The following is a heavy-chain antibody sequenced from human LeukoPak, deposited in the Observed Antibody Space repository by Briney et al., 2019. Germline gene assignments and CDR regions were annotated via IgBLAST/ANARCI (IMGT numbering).Heavy chain of an antibody. D-gene: IGHD6-13*01. CDR3: ARDVVAAVGTWDY. CDR2: IYTSGTT. Sequence: SETLSLTCTVAAGSISSFYWSWIRQPAGKGLEWIGRIYTSGTTNYNPSLNSRVTMSVDTSKNQFSLKLSSVTDADTAVYYCARDVVAAVGTWDYWGQGTLVTVSS. V-gene: IGHV4-4*07. CDR1: AGSISSFY. J-gene: IGHJ4*02.